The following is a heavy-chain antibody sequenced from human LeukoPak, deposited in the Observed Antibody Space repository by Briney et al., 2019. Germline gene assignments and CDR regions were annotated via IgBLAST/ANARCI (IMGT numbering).Heavy chain of an antibody. D-gene: IGHD3-9*01. J-gene: IGHJ4*02. V-gene: IGHV1-8*01. CDR3: ARDLVVYYDILTGYYPDY. CDR1: GYAFTSYD. CDR2: MIPNSGNT. Sequence: ASVKVSCKASGYAFTSYDINWVRQATGQGLEWMGWMIPNSGNTAYAQKFQGRVTMTRDTSISTAYMELSRLRSDDTAVYYCARDLVVYYDILTGYYPDYWGQGTLVTVSS.